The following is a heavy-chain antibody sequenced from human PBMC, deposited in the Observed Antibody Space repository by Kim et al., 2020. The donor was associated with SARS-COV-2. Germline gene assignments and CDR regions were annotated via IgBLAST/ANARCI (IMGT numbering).Heavy chain of an antibody. CDR1: GFTFSSYS. CDR3: ARGKRALRSAFDI. CDR2: ISSSSSTI. Sequence: GGSLRLSCAASGFTFSSYSMNWVRQAPGKGLEWVSYISSSSSTIYYADSVKGRFTISRDNAKNSLYLQMNSLRAEDTAVYYCARGKRALRSAFDIWGQGTMVTVSS. J-gene: IGHJ3*02. V-gene: IGHV3-48*04.